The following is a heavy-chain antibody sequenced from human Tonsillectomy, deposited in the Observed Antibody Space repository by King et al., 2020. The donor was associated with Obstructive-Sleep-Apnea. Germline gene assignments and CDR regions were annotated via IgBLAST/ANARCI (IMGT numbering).Heavy chain of an antibody. J-gene: IGHJ4*02. CDR3: ATVAGYRFDY. CDR2: IYYSGAT. V-gene: IGHV4-39*07. Sequence: VQLQESGPGLVKPSETLSLTCTVSGVSFSSSDSYWGWIRQPPGKGLEWIATIYYSGATYYNPSLRGRVTLSIDTSKNQFSLKLTSVTASDTAVYYGATVAGYRFDYGGQGTLFTVSS. CDR1: GVSFSSSDSY. D-gene: IGHD2-15*01.